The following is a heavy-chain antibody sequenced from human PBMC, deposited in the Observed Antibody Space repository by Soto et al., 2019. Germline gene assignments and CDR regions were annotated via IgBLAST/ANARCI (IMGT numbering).Heavy chain of an antibody. J-gene: IGHJ4*02. D-gene: IGHD3-3*01. Sequence: GSSVKVACKASGGTFRSYAISWVRQAPGQGLEWMGGIIPIFGTANDAQKFQGRVTITADESTSTAYMELSSLRYEDTAVYYCVSWSGYYYSTPGYWGQGTLVTVSS. CDR1: GGTFRSYA. CDR2: IIPIFGTA. V-gene: IGHV1-69*13. CDR3: VSWSGYYYSTPGY.